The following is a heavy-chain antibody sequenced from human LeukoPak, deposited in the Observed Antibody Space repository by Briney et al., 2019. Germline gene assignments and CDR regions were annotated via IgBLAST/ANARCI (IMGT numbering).Heavy chain of an antibody. V-gene: IGHV4-38-2*02. CDR3: ARDFFGIMATISGMDY. J-gene: IGHJ4*02. CDR2: IYHSGST. CDR1: GYSISSGYY. Sequence: SETLSLTCTVSGYSISSGYYWGWIRQPPGKGLEWIGSIYHSGSTYYNPSLKSRVTISVDTSKNQFSLKLSSVTAADTAVYYCARDFFGIMATISGMDYWGQGTLVTVSS. D-gene: IGHD5-24*01.